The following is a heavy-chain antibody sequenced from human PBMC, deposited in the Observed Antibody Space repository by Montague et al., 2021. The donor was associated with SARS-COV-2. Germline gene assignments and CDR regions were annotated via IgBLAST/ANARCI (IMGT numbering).Heavy chain of an antibody. J-gene: IGHJ4*02. CDR1: GGSISSYY. CDR2: MNYSGST. V-gene: IGHV4-59*13. CDR3: ARDFDY. Sequence: SETLSLTCTVSGGSISSYYWSWIRQPPGKGLEWIGYMNYSGSTNYNPSLKSRVTLSVDTSKNQFSLKLSSVTAADTDVYYCARDFDYWGQGTLVTVSS.